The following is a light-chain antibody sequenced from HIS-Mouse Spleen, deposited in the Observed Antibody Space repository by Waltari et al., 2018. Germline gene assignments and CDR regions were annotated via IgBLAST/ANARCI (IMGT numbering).Light chain of an antibody. CDR1: QSVSSSY. J-gene: IGKJ4*01. V-gene: IGKV3-20*01. CDR2: GAS. Sequence: EIVLTQSPGTLSLSPGERATLSCTASQSVSSSYLAWYQQKPGQAPRLLIYGASSRATGIPDRFSGSGSGTDFTLTISRLEPEDFAVYYCQQYGSSPPGLTFGGGTKVEIK. CDR3: QQYGSSPPGLT.